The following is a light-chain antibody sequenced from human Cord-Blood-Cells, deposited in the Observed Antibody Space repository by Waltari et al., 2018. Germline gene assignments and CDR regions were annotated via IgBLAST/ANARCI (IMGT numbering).Light chain of an antibody. V-gene: IGLV2-23*01. Sequence: QSALTQPASVSGSPGQSITIPCTGTSSHVGSYHLVSWYQQHPGKAPKLMIYEGSKRPSGVSNRFSGSKSGNTASLTISGLQAEDEADYYCCSYAGSRTWVFGGGTKLTVL. CDR1: SSHVGSYHL. J-gene: IGLJ3*02. CDR2: EGS. CDR3: CSYAGSRTWV.